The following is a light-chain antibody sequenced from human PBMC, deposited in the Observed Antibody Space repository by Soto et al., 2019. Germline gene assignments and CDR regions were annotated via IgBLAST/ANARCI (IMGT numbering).Light chain of an antibody. Sequence: DVQMTQSPSTLSASVGDRVTITCRASQNINSDLAWYQQKPGKAPQLLIYRAPSLESGVPSRFIGSGSGTEFTLTITSLQPDDFATYYCQQHNNYWTFGHGTRVDIK. V-gene: IGKV1-5*03. CDR3: QQHNNYWT. CDR2: RAP. J-gene: IGKJ1*01. CDR1: QNINSD.